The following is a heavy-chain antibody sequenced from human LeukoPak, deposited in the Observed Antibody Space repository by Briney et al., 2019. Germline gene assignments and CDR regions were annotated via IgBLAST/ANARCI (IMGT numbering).Heavy chain of an antibody. V-gene: IGHV3-23*01. CDR1: GFTFSSYA. D-gene: IGHD3-3*01. Sequence: GGSLRLSCAASGFTFSSYAMSWVRQAPGKGLEWVSAISGSGGSTYYADSVKGRFTISRDNSKNTLYLQMNSLRAEDTAVYYCAKMEYYDFWSGYYTGQFDYWGQRTPVTVSS. CDR2: ISGSGGST. J-gene: IGHJ4*02. CDR3: AKMEYYDFWSGYYTGQFDY.